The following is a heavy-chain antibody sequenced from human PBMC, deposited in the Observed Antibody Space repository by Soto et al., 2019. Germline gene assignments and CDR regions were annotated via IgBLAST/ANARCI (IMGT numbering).Heavy chain of an antibody. CDR2: VSHDGNNQ. CDR1: GFTFSNYA. J-gene: IGHJ2*01. Sequence: QVQLVESGGGVVQPGRSLRLSCAVSGFTFSNYAMHWVREAPGKGLEWVAIVSHDGNNQYDADSAKGRFTISIDNSENTLYLQINSLRTEDTAVFYCARDGATQMWRPWYFDLWGRGTLVTVSS. V-gene: IGHV3-30-3*01. D-gene: IGHD2-21*01. CDR3: ARDGATQMWRPWYFDL.